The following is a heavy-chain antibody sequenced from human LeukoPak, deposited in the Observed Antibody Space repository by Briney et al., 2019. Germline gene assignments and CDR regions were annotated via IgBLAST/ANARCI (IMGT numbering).Heavy chain of an antibody. Sequence: PGGSLRLSCAASGFTFSNAWMSWVRQAPGKGLEWVGRIKSKTEGGTTDYAAPVKGRFTISRDDSQNTVDLQISSLTAEDTAMYFCTTTYIVASTRKFGDYWGQGTLVVVSS. J-gene: IGHJ4*02. CDR1: GFTFSNAW. CDR2: IKSKTEGGTT. CDR3: TTTYIVASTRKFGDY. D-gene: IGHD5-12*01. V-gene: IGHV3-15*01.